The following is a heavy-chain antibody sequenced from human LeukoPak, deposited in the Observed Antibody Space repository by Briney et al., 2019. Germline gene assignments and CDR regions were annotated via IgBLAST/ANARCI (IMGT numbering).Heavy chain of an antibody. Sequence: PGGSLRLSCAASGFTFKNHWMTWVRQAPGKGLEWVANINPDGSEKNYVDSVKGRFTVSRDNAKNSLFLQMNSLRAEDTAVYYCARGHYGMDVWSQGTTVTVSS. CDR3: ARGHYGMDV. CDR1: GFTFKNHW. V-gene: IGHV3-7*01. CDR2: INPDGSEK. J-gene: IGHJ6*02.